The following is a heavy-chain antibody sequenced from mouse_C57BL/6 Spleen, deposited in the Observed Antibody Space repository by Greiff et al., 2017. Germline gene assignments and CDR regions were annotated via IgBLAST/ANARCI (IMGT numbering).Heavy chain of an antibody. D-gene: IGHD1-1*01. CDR3: ARGYYGSSLDY. J-gene: IGHJ2*01. CDR2: INPSSGYT. V-gene: IGHV1-4*01. CDR1: GYTFTSYT. Sequence: VNVVESGAELARPGASVKMSCKASGYTFTSYTMHWVKQRPGQGLEWIGYINPSSGYTKYNQKFKDKATLTADKSSSTAYMQLSSLTSEGSAVYYCARGYYGSSLDYWGQGTTLTVSS.